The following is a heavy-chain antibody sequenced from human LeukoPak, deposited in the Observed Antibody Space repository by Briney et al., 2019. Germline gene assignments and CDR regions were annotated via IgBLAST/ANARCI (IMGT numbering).Heavy chain of an antibody. D-gene: IGHD5-12*01. J-gene: IGHJ4*02. CDR1: GFTFSNYL. CDR2: ISSTGGTI. V-gene: IGHV3-48*01. CDR3: ASQSGYDFYFDY. Sequence: PGGSLRLSCVGSGFTFSNYLMNWVRQAPGKGLEWVSFISSTGGTIYYADAVKGRFTISRDNAKNSLYLQMNRLRAEDTTVYYCASQSGYDFYFDYWGQGILVTVSS.